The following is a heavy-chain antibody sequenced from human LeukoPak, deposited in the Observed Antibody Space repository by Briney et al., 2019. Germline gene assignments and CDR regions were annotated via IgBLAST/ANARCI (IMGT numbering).Heavy chain of an antibody. CDR3: AARPGHFDY. V-gene: IGHV3-30*04. CDR1: GFTFSTYA. Sequence: PGRSLRLSCAASGFTFSTYAMHWVRQAPGKGLEWVAVISYDVTNKFYADSVKGRFTISRDNSKNTLYLQMNSLRAEDTAVYYCAARPGHFDYWGQGTLVTVSS. CDR2: ISYDVTNK. J-gene: IGHJ4*02. D-gene: IGHD1-14*01.